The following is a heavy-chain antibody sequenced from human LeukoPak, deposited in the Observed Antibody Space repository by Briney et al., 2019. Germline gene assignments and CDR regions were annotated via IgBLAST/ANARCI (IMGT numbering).Heavy chain of an antibody. CDR3: ARHVRLYYYYGMDV. Sequence: SETLSLTCTVSGGSISSYYWSWIRQPPGKGLEWIGYIYYSGSTNYNPPLKSRVTISVDTSKNQFSLKLSSVTAADTAVYYCARHVRLYYYYGMDVWGQGTTVTVSS. CDR1: GGSISSYY. CDR2: IYYSGST. J-gene: IGHJ6*02. D-gene: IGHD3-10*02. V-gene: IGHV4-59*08.